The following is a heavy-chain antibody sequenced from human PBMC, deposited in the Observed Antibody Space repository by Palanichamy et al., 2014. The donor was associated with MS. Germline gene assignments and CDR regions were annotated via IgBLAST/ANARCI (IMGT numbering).Heavy chain of an antibody. CDR1: GGSISSGGYY. V-gene: IGHV4-31*03. D-gene: IGHD6-13*01. Sequence: QVQLQESGPGLVKPSQTLSLTCTVSGGSISSGGYYWSWIRQHPGKGLEWIGYIYSGSTYYNPSLKSRVTISVDTSKNQFSLKLSSVTAADTAVYYCARDSAIAAARTFDIWSQGTMVTVSS. J-gene: IGHJ3*02. CDR2: IYSGST. CDR3: ARDSAIAAARTFDI.